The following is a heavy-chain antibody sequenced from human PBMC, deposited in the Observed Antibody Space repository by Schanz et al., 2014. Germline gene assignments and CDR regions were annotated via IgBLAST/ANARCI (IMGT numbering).Heavy chain of an antibody. Sequence: QVQLVQSGSEVKKPGASVKVSCKASGYTFPSYGISWVRQAPGQGLEWMGKIIPVLNIATYAQRFQGRVSITADTSTNTAYMELSSLTSEDTAVHYCARGRGFYDYWGQGTLVTVSS. CDR2: IIPVLNIA. D-gene: IGHD3-10*01. CDR3: ARGRGFYDY. J-gene: IGHJ4*02. CDR1: GYTFPSYG. V-gene: IGHV1-69*04.